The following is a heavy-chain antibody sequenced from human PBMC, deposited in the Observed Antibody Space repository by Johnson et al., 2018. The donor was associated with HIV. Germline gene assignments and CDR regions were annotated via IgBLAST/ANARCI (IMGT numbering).Heavy chain of an antibody. CDR3: ARDGRDMVTRGAFDI. V-gene: IGHV3-30-3*01. CDR1: GFSFSDSA. CDR2: ISFDGSTI. J-gene: IGHJ3*02. D-gene: IGHD5-18*01. Sequence: QVQLVESGGGVVQPGRSLRLSCAASGFSFSDSAMHWVRQAPGKGLEWVAVISFDGSTIYYANSVEGRFTISRDNSRDTLSLQMTSLRVEDTALYYCARDGRDMVTRGAFDIWGQGTVVTVSS.